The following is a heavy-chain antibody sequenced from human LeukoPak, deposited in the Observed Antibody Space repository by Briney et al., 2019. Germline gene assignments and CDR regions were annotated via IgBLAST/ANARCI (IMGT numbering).Heavy chain of an antibody. J-gene: IGHJ4*02. D-gene: IGHD4-17*01. V-gene: IGHV4-31*03. Sequence: SETLSLTCTVSGGSLSSGCYQWIWIRQHPGKGLEWIGYIYNSGSTYYNPSLKSRVTISVDTSKNEFSLKLSSVTAADTAVYYCARASGDFIYFDYWGQGTLVTVSS. CDR1: GGSLSSGCYQ. CDR2: IYNSGST. CDR3: ARASGDFIYFDY.